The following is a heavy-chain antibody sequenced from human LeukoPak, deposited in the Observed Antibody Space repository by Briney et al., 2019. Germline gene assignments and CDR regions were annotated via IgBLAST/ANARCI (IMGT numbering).Heavy chain of an antibody. CDR1: GGSISSGGYY. J-gene: IGHJ3*02. V-gene: IGHV4-31*03. D-gene: IGHD2-2*01. CDR2: IYYSGST. CDR3: ARGNCSSTSCYAFDI. Sequence: PSQTLSLTCTVSGGSISSGGYYWSWIRQHPGKGLEWIGYIYYSGSTYYNPSLKSRVTISVDTSKNQFSLKLSSVTAADTAVYYCARGNCSSTSCYAFDIWGQGTMVTVSS.